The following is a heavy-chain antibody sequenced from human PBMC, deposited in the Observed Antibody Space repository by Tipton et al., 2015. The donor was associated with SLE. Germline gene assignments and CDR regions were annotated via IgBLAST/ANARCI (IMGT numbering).Heavy chain of an antibody. D-gene: IGHD3-3*01. V-gene: IGHV1-18*01. CDR2: ISAYNGNT. CDR3: ARFRPSRTKTITIFEH. CDR1: GYTFTSYG. J-gene: IGHJ1*01. Sequence: QSGAEVKKPGSSVKVSCKASGYTFTSYGISWVRQAPGQGLEWMGRISAYNGNTNYAQKLQGRVTMTTDTSTSTAYMELRSLRSDDTAVYYCARFRPSRTKTITIFEHWGQGTLVTVSS.